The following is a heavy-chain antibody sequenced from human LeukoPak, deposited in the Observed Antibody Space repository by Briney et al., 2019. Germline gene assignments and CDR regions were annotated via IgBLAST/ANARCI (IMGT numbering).Heavy chain of an antibody. J-gene: IGHJ4*02. CDR2: INHSGST. Sequence: SETLSLTCAVYGGSFSGYYWSWIRQPPGKGLEWIGEINHSGSTYYNPSLKSRVTISVDTSKNQFSLKLSSVTAADTAVYYCARLGLYGDSTPFDYWGQGTLVSVSS. CDR3: ARLGLYGDSTPFDY. CDR1: GGSFSGYY. V-gene: IGHV4-34*01. D-gene: IGHD4-17*01.